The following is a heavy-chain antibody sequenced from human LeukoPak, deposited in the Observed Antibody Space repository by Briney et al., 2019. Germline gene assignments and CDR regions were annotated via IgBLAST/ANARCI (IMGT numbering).Heavy chain of an antibody. J-gene: IGHJ4*02. CDR2: IYYSGST. Sequence: PSETLSLTCTVSGGSISSSSYYWGWIRQPPGKGLGWIGSIYYSGSTYYNPSLKSRVTISVDTSKNQFSLKLSSVTAADTAVYYCGYDSSGSDGYYWGQGTLVTVSS. D-gene: IGHD3-22*01. V-gene: IGHV4-39*01. CDR1: GGSISSSSYY. CDR3: GYDSSGSDGYY.